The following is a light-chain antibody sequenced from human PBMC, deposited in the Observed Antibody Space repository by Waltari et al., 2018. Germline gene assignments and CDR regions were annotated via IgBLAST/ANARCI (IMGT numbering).Light chain of an antibody. V-gene: IGLV3-21*02. CDR2: DDS. CDR1: NVGRQS. Sequence: SYVLTQPPPVSLAPGQTATITCGGANVGRQSVHWYQQKPGQAPVLVVFDDSDRPSGIPERFSGSNSGNTATLTISRVEAGDEADYYCHLWDSSSDHVIFGGGTKLTVL. J-gene: IGLJ2*01. CDR3: HLWDSSSDHVI.